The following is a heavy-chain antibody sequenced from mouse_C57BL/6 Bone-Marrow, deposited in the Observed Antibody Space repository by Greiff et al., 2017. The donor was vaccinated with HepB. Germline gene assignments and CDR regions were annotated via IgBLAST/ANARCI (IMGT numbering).Heavy chain of an antibody. J-gene: IGHJ1*03. V-gene: IGHV1-69*01. D-gene: IGHD1-1*01. CDR2: IDPSDSYT. CDR3: ARRGYGSRRYFDV. CDR1: GYTFTSYW. Sequence: VQLQQPGAELVMPGASVKLSCKASGYTFTSYWMHWVKQRPGQGLEWIGEIDPSDSYTNYNQKFKGKSTLTVDKSSSTAYMQLSSLTSEDSAVYYCARRGYGSRRYFDVWGTGTTVTVSS.